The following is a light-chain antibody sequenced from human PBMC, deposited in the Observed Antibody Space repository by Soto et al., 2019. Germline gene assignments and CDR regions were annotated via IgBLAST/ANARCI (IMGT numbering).Light chain of an antibody. V-gene: IGKV3-15*01. CDR3: QQYNEWPFT. Sequence: EIVMTQSPATLSVSPGERATLSCRASQSVSSNLAWYQQKPGQAPRLLIYGASARATGIPASFSGSGSGTEFTLTISSLQSEDIAVYYCQQYNEWPFTFGPGTKVDIK. CDR2: GAS. J-gene: IGKJ3*01. CDR1: QSVSSN.